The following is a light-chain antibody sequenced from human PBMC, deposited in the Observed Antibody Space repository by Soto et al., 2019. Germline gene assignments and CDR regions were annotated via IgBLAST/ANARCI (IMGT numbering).Light chain of an antibody. CDR2: GAS. CDR1: QSVAYTY. Sequence: EIVLTQSPATLSLSPGERATLSCRASQSVAYTYLAWFQQKPGQAPRLLIYGASNRATGIPDRFSGRGSGTDFTLTISRLEPEDFAVYYCQQYGTSPFTFGPGTKVDIK. CDR3: QQYGTSPFT. V-gene: IGKV3-20*01. J-gene: IGKJ3*01.